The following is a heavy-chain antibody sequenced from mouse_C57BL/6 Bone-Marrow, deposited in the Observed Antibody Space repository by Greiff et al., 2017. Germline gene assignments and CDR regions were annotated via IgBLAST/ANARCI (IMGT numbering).Heavy chain of an antibody. CDR3: AREITTGFAY. J-gene: IGHJ3*01. CDR1: GYAFSSSW. CDR2: IYPGDGDT. V-gene: IGHV1-82*01. D-gene: IGHD1-1*01. Sequence: VQLVESGPELVKPGASVKISCKASGYAFSSSWMNWVKQRPGKGLEWIGRIYPGDGDTNYNGKFKGKATLTADKSSSTAYMQLSSLTSEDSAVYFCAREITTGFAYWGQGTLVTVSA.